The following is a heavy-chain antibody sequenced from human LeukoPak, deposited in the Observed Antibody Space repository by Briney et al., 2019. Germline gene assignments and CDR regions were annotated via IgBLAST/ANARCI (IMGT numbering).Heavy chain of an antibody. V-gene: IGHV5-51*01. CDR2: IYPGDSRT. D-gene: IGHD2-2*01. J-gene: IGHJ4*02. CDR3: TRHLRSLTSCPNY. Sequence: KRGESLKISSKCSGYSFSSYWICWVRQMPGKGLEWMGIIYPGDSRTTYSPSFQGQVTISADKSISTAYLQWSSLKASDTAMYYCTRHLRSLTSCPNYWGPGTLVTVSS. CDR1: GYSFSSYW.